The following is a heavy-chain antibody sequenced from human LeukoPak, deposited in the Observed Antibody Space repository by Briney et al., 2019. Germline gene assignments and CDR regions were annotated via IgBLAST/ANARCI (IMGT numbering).Heavy chain of an antibody. J-gene: IGHJ3*02. CDR2: VYYSGST. CDR1: GGSITSSY. V-gene: IGHV4-59*01. Sequence: SETLSLTCTVSGGSITSSYWSWIRQPPGKGLEWIGYVYYSGSTNYNPSLESRVTISVDTSKNQFSLKLSSVTAADTAVYYCAMRVTAFGLVKDAFDIWGQGTMVTVSS. D-gene: IGHD3/OR15-3a*01. CDR3: AMRVTAFGLVKDAFDI.